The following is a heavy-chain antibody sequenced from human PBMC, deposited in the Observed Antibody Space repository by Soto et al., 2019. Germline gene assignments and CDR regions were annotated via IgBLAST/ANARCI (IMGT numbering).Heavy chain of an antibody. CDR3: ARTRYSDSGTDY. CDR2: IYYSGTT. Sequence: LSLTCTVSGGSIRSDDSYWSWIRQPPGKGLEWIGYIYYSGTTYYNPSLKSRVTISLNTSKNQFSLSLSSVTAADTAVFYCARTRYSDSGTDYWGQGTLVTVSS. CDR1: GGSIRSDDSY. V-gene: IGHV4-30-4*01. D-gene: IGHD3-22*01. J-gene: IGHJ4*02.